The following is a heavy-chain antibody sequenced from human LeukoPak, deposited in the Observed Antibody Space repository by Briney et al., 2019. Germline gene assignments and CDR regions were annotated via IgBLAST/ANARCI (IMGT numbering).Heavy chain of an antibody. J-gene: IGHJ6*03. Sequence: PGGSLRLSCAVSGFTFSSYSMNWVRQAPGKGLEWVSSISSSSSYIYYADSVKGRFTISRENAKKSLYMQMNRVKDEDTAVYYCARVPSYYDFWSGSQVDYYYYMDVWGKGTTVTVSS. V-gene: IGHV3-21*01. CDR3: ARVPSYYDFWSGSQVDYYYYMDV. CDR2: ISSSSSYI. CDR1: GFTFSSYS. D-gene: IGHD3-3*01.